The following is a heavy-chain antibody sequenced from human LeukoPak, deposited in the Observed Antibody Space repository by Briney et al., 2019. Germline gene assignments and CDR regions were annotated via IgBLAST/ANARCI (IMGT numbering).Heavy chain of an antibody. J-gene: IGHJ3*02. CDR2: IYYSGST. CDR1: GGSISSYY. CDR3: ARQPYYDFWSGYYGGAFDI. D-gene: IGHD3-3*01. V-gene: IGHV4-59*08. Sequence: SETLSLTCTVSGGSISSYYWSWIRQPPGKGLEWIGYIYYSGSTNYNPSLKSRVTISVDTSKNQFSLKLSPVTAADTAVYYCARQPYYDFWSGYYGGAFDIWGQGTMVTVSS.